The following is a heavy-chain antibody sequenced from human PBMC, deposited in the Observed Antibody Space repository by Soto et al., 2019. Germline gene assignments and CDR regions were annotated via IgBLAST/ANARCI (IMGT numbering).Heavy chain of an antibody. CDR3: AKEGVKFSGVVSTPAYCDS. Sequence: QEQLVQSGAAVKKPGSSVKVSCQSSGDTFNYYPITWVRQVPGQGLEWMGTIIPRYDSPHYAQNFQGRVVISADKSTNTIYMELSSLRSEDTAVYYCAKEGVKFSGVVSTPAYCDSWGQGTLVTVSS. V-gene: IGHV1-69*06. D-gene: IGHD7-27*01. CDR2: IIPRYDSP. CDR1: GDTFNYYP. J-gene: IGHJ4*02.